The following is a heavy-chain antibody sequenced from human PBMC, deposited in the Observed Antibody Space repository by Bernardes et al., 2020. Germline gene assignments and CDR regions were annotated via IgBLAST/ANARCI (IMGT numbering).Heavy chain of an antibody. D-gene: IGHD3-10*01. J-gene: IGHJ3*02. CDR1: GGTFSSYA. CDR2: IIPIFGTA. V-gene: IGHV1-69*06. Sequence: SVKVSCKASGGTFSSYAISWVRQAPGQGLEWMGGIIPIFGTANYAQKFQGRVTITADKSTSTAYMELSSLRSEDTAVYYCAREPSNLYYGSGKRAFDIWGQGKMVTVSS. CDR3: AREPSNLYYGSGKRAFDI.